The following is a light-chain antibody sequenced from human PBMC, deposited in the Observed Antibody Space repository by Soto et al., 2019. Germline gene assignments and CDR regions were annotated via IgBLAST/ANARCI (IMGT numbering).Light chain of an antibody. CDR3: QQGYRAPRT. V-gene: IGKV1-39*01. CDR1: QSINTY. J-gene: IGKJ1*01. CDR2: AAS. Sequence: DIQMTQSPSSLSASVGDRVTITCRASQSINTYLTWYQQKPGKAPKRLIFAASSLQSGVPSRFSGSGSGTDFTLTIASLQPEDFATYYCQQGYRAPRTFGQGTQMEIK.